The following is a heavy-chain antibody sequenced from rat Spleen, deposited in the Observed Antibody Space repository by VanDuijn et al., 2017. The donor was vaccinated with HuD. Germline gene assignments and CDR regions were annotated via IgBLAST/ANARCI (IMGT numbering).Heavy chain of an antibody. CDR2: ISSGGGDT. CDR1: GFIFSSFP. J-gene: IGHJ3*01. Sequence: EVQLVESGGGLVQPGRSMKLSCAASGFIFSSFPMAWVRQAPTKGLEWVASISSGGGDTYYRDSVKGRFTISRDIAKSILFLEMDSLRSEDTATYYCARPTEGIAWFVYWGQGTLVTVSS. D-gene: IGHD1-11*01. V-gene: IGHV5-46*01. CDR3: ARPTEGIAWFVY.